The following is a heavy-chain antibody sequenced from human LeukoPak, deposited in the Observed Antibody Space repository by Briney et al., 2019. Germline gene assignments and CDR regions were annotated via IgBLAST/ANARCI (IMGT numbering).Heavy chain of an antibody. CDR1: GFTFRHYW. Sequence: GGSLRLSCAASGFTFRHYWMSWVRQAPGKGLEWVAMIKPDGSEKYYVDSVKGRFTISRDNAKNSLDLLMNSLRAEDTAVYYCAKDRVEGAADDWGQGTLVTVSS. D-gene: IGHD1-26*01. V-gene: IGHV3-7*01. CDR3: AKDRVEGAADD. J-gene: IGHJ4*02. CDR2: IKPDGSEK.